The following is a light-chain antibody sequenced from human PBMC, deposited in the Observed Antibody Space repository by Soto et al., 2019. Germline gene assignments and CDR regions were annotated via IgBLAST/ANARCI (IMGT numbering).Light chain of an antibody. J-gene: IGKJ2*01. CDR3: QQYGRSPLLYT. V-gene: IGKV3-20*01. CDR2: GAS. Sequence: ENVLTQSPGTLSLSPGERATLSCRASQSVTSNFLAWYQQKPGQAPRLLIYGASTRAAGVPDRFSGSGSGTDFTLTSTGLEPEDFAVYYCQQYGRSPLLYTFGQGTKL. CDR1: QSVTSNF.